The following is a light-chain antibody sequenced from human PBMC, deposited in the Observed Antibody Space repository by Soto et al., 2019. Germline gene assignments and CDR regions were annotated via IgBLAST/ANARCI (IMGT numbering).Light chain of an antibody. CDR3: SSYTSSTTLSI. CDR2: DVT. J-gene: IGLJ2*01. Sequence: QSALTQPASVSGSPGQSITIFCTGTSSDIGIYNFVSWYQQHPGKAPKLMIYDVTNRPSGVSNRFSGSKSGDTASLTISGLLAEDEADYYCSSYTSSTTLSIFGGGTKLTVL. V-gene: IGLV2-14*03. CDR1: SSDIGIYNF.